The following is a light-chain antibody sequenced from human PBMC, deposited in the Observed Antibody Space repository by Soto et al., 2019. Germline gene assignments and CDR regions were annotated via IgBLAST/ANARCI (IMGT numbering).Light chain of an antibody. CDR2: GAS. V-gene: IGKV3-20*01. CDR3: QQYGSSPTWT. J-gene: IGKJ1*01. Sequence: ESVLTQSPGTLSLSPGERATLSCRASQSVSSNYLAWYQQKPGQAPRLLIYGASTRATGIPDRFSGCGSGTDFTLTISRLEPDDSAVYYCQQYGSSPTWTFGQGTKVDIK. CDR1: QSVSSNY.